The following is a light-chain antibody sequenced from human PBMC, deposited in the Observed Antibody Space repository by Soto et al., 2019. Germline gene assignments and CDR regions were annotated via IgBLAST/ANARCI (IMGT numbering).Light chain of an antibody. CDR3: HQYDSSSWT. CDR2: GAS. Sequence: EIVLTQSPGTLSLSPGERATVFCRASQGVGSSYLAWFQQKPGQAPRLLIYGASRRATGVPDRFSGSGSGTDFTLTITRLEPEDFAVYYCHQYDSSSWTFGQGTKVEI. CDR1: QGVGSSY. J-gene: IGKJ1*01. V-gene: IGKV3-20*01.